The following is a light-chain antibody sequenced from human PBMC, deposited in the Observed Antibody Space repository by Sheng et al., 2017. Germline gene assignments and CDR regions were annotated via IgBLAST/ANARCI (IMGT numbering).Light chain of an antibody. V-gene: IGKV3-20*01. CDR1: QSVSSSY. CDR2: GTS. CDR3: QYYGTSSWT. Sequence: EIVLTQSPGTLSLSPGERGTLSCRASQSVSSSYLAWYQQKPGQATGVLIYGTSSRATGIPDRFSGSGSGTDFTLTISRLEPEDFAVYYCQYYGTSSWTFGPGTRVEIK. J-gene: IGKJ1*01.